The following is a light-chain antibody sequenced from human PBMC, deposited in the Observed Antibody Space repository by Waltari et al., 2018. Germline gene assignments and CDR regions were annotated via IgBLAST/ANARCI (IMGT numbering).Light chain of an antibody. CDR2: DVT. Sequence: SALTQPRPVSGSPGQSVTISCTGTTNDLGSYNYVSWYQQHPGKAPKLIILDVTKRPSVGPDRCSGSKSGNTASLTISGLRAEDEAEYYCCSYAGSYTWVFGGGTKLTVV. CDR3: CSYAGSYTWV. V-gene: IGLV2-11*01. J-gene: IGLJ3*02. CDR1: TNDLGSYNY.